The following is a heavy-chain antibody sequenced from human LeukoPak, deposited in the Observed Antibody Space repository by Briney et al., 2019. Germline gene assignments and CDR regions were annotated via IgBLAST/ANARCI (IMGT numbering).Heavy chain of an antibody. CDR3: AGSYYKNNWFDP. D-gene: IGHD3-10*01. J-gene: IGHJ5*02. Sequence: GGSLRLSCAASGFTFSSYGMHWVRKAPGKGLEWVAVISYDGSNKYYADSVKGRFTISRDNSKNTLYLQMNSLRAEDTAVYYCAGSYYKNNWFDPWGQGTLVTVSS. V-gene: IGHV3-30*03. CDR2: ISYDGSNK. CDR1: GFTFSSYG.